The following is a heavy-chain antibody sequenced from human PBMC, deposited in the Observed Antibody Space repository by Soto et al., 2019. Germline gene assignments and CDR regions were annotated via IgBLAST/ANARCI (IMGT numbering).Heavy chain of an antibody. Sequence: GASVKVSCKASGYTLTNYYMHWVRQAPGQGLEWMGKINPSGGSTSYAQKFQGRVTMTRDTSTSTVYMEVSSLRSGDTAAYYCAREIAVAGTVFDYWGQGTLVTVSS. CDR2: INPSGGST. CDR1: GYTLTNYY. D-gene: IGHD6-19*01. V-gene: IGHV1-46*01. CDR3: AREIAVAGTVFDY. J-gene: IGHJ4*02.